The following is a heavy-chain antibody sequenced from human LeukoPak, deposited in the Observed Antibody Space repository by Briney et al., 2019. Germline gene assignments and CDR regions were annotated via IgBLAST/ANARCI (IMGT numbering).Heavy chain of an antibody. D-gene: IGHD3-16*01. CDR3: ARGWGPYGGLFDY. CDR2: INHSGST. J-gene: IGHJ4*02. Sequence: PSETLSLTCADYGGSFSGYYWSWIRQPPGKGLEWIGEINHSGSTNYNPSLKSRVTISVDTSKNQFSLKLSSVTAADTAVYYCARGWGPYGGLFDYWGQGTLVTVSS. CDR1: GGSFSGYY. V-gene: IGHV4-34*01.